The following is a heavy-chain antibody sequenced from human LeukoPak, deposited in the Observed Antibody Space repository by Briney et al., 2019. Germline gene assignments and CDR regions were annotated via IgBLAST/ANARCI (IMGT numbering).Heavy chain of an antibody. CDR2: IRRGGGEE. CDR1: GFTISNYW. V-gene: IGHV3-7*04. CDR3: ARALIAADNY. D-gene: IGHD6-6*01. J-gene: IGHJ4*02. Sequence: GGSLRLSCAASGFTISNYWMNWVRQAPGKGLEWLANIRRGGGEEDYVDSVKGRFTISRDNTKNPLYLKMNSLRVEDTAVYYCARALIAADNYWGQGTLVTVSS.